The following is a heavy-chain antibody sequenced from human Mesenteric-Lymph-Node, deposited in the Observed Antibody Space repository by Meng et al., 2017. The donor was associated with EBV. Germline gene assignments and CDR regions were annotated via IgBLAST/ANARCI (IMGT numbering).Heavy chain of an antibody. CDR3: ATYYYDSSAYFD. CDR2: IIPIFSTA. CDR1: GYTFTNYA. D-gene: IGHD3-22*01. Sequence: RGEVGAGVKKPGAQWKVACKVSGYTFTNYAISWVRQAPGQGLEWMGGIIPIFSTANYAQKLQGRVTITADESTSTAYMELNSLRSEDTAVYYCATYYYDSSAYFDWGQGTLVTVSS. V-gene: IGHV1-69*13. J-gene: IGHJ4*02.